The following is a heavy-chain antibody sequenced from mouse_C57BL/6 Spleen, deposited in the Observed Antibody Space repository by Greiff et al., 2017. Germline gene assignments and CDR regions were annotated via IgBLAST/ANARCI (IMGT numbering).Heavy chain of an antibody. CDR3: ARWGTGTRDLDY. J-gene: IGHJ2*01. CDR2: IYPGDGDT. V-gene: IGHV1-82*01. D-gene: IGHD4-1*01. CDR1: GYAFSSSW. Sequence: QVQLQQSGPELVKPGASVKISCKASGYAFSSSWLNWVKQRPGKGLEWIGRIYPGDGDTNYNGKFKGKATLTADKSSSTAYMQLSSLTSEDSAVYFCARWGTGTRDLDYWGQGTTLTVSS.